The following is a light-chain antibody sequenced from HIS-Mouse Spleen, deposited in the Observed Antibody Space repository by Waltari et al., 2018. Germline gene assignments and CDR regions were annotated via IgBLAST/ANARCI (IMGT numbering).Light chain of an antibody. CDR1: QSISSW. J-gene: IGKJ1*01. Sequence: DIQMTQSPSTLSASVGDRVTITCRAIQSISSWLAWYQQKPGKAPKLLIYKASSLESGVPSRFSGSGSGTEFTLTISSLQPDDFATYYCQQYRTFGQGTKVEIK. CDR3: QQYRT. CDR2: KAS. V-gene: IGKV1-5*03.